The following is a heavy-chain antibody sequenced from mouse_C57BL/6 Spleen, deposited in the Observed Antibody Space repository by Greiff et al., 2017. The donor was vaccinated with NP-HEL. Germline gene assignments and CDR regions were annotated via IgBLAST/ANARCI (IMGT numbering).Heavy chain of an antibody. D-gene: IGHD1-1*01. Sequence: VQLQQPGAELVKPGASVKMSCKASGYTFTSYWITWVKQRPGQGLEWIGDIYPGSGSTNYNEKFKSKATLTVDTSSSTAYMQLSSLTSEDSAVYYCARTITTVPWYFDVWGTGTTVTVSS. V-gene: IGHV1-55*01. J-gene: IGHJ1*03. CDR2: IYPGSGST. CDR1: GYTFTSYW. CDR3: ARTITTVPWYFDV.